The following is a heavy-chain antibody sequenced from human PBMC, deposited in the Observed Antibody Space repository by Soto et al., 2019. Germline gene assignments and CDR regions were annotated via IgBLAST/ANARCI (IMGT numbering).Heavy chain of an antibody. V-gene: IGHV4-4*07. CDR1: GGSISSYY. CDR3: ARDAVYLYVEYYFDY. J-gene: IGHJ4*02. Sequence: SSETLSLTCTVSGGSISSYYWSWIRQPAGKGLEWIGRIYTSGSTNYNPSLKSRVTMSVDTSKNQFSLKLSSVTAADTAVYYCARDAVYLYVEYYFDYWGQGTLVTVSS. CDR2: IYTSGST. D-gene: IGHD1-20*01.